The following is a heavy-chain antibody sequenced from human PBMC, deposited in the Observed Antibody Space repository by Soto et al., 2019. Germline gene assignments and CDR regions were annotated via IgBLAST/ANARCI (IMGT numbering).Heavy chain of an antibody. J-gene: IGHJ6*02. CDR1: GGTFRNFA. D-gene: IGHD2-8*01. V-gene: IGHV1-69*13. CDR2: IVPFSGTT. CDR3: AVGYCNNGVCYTGLLSHYRPDV. Sequence: SVKVSCKASGGTFRNFAISWVRQAPGQGLEWMGGIVPFSGTTNYAQKFQGRVTITADESTNTAYMELSSLRSEDTAMYYCAVGYCNNGVCYTGLLSHYRPDVWGQGTTVTVS.